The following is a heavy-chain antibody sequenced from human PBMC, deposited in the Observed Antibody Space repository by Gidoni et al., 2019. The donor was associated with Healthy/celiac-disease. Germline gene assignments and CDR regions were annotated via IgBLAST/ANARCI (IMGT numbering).Heavy chain of an antibody. CDR2: ISSSSSYT. CDR3: ARDRAQLPSAFDI. V-gene: IGHV3-11*05. CDR1: GFTFSDYY. D-gene: IGHD1-26*01. Sequence: QVQLVESGGGLVKPGGSLRLSCAASGFTFSDYYMSWIRQAPGKGLEWVSYISSSSSYTNYADSVKGRFTISRDNAKNSLYLQMNSLRAEDTAVYYCARDRAQLPSAFDIWGQGTMVTVSS. J-gene: IGHJ3*02.